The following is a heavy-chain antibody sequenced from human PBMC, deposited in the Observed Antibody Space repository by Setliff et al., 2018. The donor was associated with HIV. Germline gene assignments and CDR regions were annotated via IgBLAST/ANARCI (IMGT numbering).Heavy chain of an antibody. V-gene: IGHV5-51*01. Sequence: GESLKISCRAFGYNFNTYWIDWVRQMPGKGLEWMGTIYPTDSDTKYNPSFEGHVTMSVDKSITTVYLQWTSLKSSDTAIYYCARRPSSYNWFDPWGQGTLVTVSS. CDR3: ARRPSSYNWFDP. CDR1: GYNFNTYW. CDR2: IYPTDSDT. J-gene: IGHJ5*02. D-gene: IGHD6-6*01.